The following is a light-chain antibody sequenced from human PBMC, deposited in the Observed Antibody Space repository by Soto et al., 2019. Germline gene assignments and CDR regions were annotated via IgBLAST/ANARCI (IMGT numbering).Light chain of an antibody. V-gene: IGKV1-33*01. CDR2: VAS. CDR1: QGISNH. CDR3: QQSDDVPAIT. J-gene: IGKJ5*01. Sequence: DIQMTQSPPSLSASVGDRVTITCQASQGISNHLHWYQQKSGKAPKLLISVASNLQTGVPSRFGGSGFGTDFTFTISSLQPEDIATYYCQQSDDVPAITFGQGTRLEIK.